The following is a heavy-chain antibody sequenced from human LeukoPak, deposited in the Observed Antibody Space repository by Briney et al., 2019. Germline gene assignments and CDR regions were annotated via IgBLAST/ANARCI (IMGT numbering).Heavy chain of an antibody. CDR1: GGSISSGGYS. V-gene: IGHV4-31*11. D-gene: IGHD6-19*01. J-gene: IGHJ4*02. CDR3: ASLRIAVTDSIDY. Sequence: SETLSLTCAVSGGSISSGGYSWSWIRQPPGKGLEWIGYIYYSGSTYYNPSLKSRVTISVDTSKNQFSLKLSSVTAADTAVYYCASLRIAVTDSIDYWGQGTLVTVSS. CDR2: IYYSGST.